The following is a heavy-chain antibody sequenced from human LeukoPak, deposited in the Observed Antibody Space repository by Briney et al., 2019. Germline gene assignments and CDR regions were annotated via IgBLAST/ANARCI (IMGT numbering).Heavy chain of an antibody. V-gene: IGHV1-2*02. CDR2: INPNIGTT. CDR1: GYTFTDHT. Sequence: ASVTVSYEASGYTFTDHTIHWVRQAPGQGLGWMGWINPNIGTTNYAKRFQGRLTVTRDTSINTAFMELSSLDPDDTAVFYCARRYDSRGPVTFDFWGQGTLVTVSS. CDR3: ARRYDSRGPVTFDF. J-gene: IGHJ3*01. D-gene: IGHD3-22*01.